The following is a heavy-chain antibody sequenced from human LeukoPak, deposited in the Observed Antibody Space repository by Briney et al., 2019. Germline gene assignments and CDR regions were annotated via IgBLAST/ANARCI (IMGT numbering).Heavy chain of an antibody. CDR2: IYYSGST. D-gene: IGHD3-10*01. CDR3: ASGYGSSGRFDY. V-gene: IGHV4-59*01. Sequence: PSETLSLTCTVSGGSISSYYWSWIRQPPGKGLEWIGYIYYSGSTNYNPSLKSRVTISVDTSKNQFSLRLSSVTAADTAVYYCASGYGSSGRFDYWGQGTLVTVSS. J-gene: IGHJ4*02. CDR1: GGSISSYY.